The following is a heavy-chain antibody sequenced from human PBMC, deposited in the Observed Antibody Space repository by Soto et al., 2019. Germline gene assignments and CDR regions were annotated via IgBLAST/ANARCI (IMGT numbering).Heavy chain of an antibody. CDR3: AKDPLGGAAVLLGARIDH. V-gene: IGHV3-23*01. J-gene: IGHJ4*02. CDR2: ISGSGGST. D-gene: IGHD6-13*01. Sequence: RHDCGAAGGASNSYAMSRVRKAPGKGLEWVSAISGSGGSTYYADSVKGRFTISRDNSKNTPYLQMNSLRAEDTAVYYCAKDPLGGAAVLLGARIDHWGQGTVVTVSS. CDR1: GGASNSYA.